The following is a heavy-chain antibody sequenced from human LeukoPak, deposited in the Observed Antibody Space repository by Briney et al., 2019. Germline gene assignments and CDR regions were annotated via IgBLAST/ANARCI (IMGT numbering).Heavy chain of an antibody. CDR1: GYTFTSYG. V-gene: IGHV1-18*01. CDR3: ARDQSITISTPNYYYGMDV. D-gene: IGHD3-10*01. J-gene: IGHJ6*02. Sequence: ASVKVSCKASGYTFTSYGISWVRQAPGQGLEWMGWISAYNGNTNYAQKFQGRVTMTRDTSISTAYMELSRLRSDDTAVYYCARDQSITISTPNYYYGMDVWGQGTTVTVSS. CDR2: ISAYNGNT.